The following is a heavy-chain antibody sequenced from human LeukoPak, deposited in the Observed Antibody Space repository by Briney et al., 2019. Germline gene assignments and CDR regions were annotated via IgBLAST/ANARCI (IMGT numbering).Heavy chain of an antibody. CDR2: IKPDGTTK. CDR1: GFTFSTYN. D-gene: IGHD6-13*01. V-gene: IGHV3-7*03. CDR3: ARSIPYGTTWYGRSDY. Sequence: GGSLRLSCAASGFTFSTYNMNWVRQAPGKGLEWVANIKPDGTTKFYVDSVKGRFTISRDNALNSLYLQMNSLRAEDTAIYYCARSIPYGTTWYGRSDYWGQGTLVTVSS. J-gene: IGHJ4*02.